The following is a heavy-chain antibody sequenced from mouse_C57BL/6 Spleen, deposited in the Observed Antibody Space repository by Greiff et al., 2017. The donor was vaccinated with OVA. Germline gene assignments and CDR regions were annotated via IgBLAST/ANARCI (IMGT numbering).Heavy chain of an antibody. J-gene: IGHJ2*01. V-gene: IGHV6-3*01. Sequence: EVKVEESGGGLVQPGGSMKLSCVASGFTFSNYWMNWVRQSPEKGLEWVAQIRLKSDNYATNYAESVKGRFTITRDDSKSSVYLQMNNLRAEDTGIYYCTTYSNYADYWGQGTTLTVSS. CDR3: TTYSNYADY. CDR1: GFTFSNYW. CDR2: IRLKSDNYAT. D-gene: IGHD2-5*01.